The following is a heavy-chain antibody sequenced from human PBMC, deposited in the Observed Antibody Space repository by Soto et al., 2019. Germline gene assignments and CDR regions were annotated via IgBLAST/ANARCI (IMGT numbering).Heavy chain of an antibody. Sequence: SETLSLTCAVSGGSISSGGYSWSWIRQPPGKGLEWIGYMYHSGSTYYNPSLKSRVTISIDRSKNQFSLKLSSVTAADTAVYYCGPRGAVADPRGYWGQGTLVTVSS. CDR3: GPRGAVADPRGY. V-gene: IGHV4-30-2*01. D-gene: IGHD6-19*01. CDR2: MYHSGST. CDR1: GGSISSGGYS. J-gene: IGHJ4*02.